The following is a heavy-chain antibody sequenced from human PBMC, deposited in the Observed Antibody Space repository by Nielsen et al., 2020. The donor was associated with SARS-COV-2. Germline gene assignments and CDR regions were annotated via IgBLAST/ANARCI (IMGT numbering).Heavy chain of an antibody. Sequence: LVKVSCKASGGTFSSYAISWVRQAPGQGLEWMGRIIPILGIANYAQKFQGRVTITADKSTSTAYMELSSLRSEDTAVYYCARVEYYYGSGRGDYYYYGMDVWGQGTTVTVSS. J-gene: IGHJ6*02. CDR3: ARVEYYYGSGRGDYYYYGMDV. CDR1: GGTFSSYA. V-gene: IGHV1-69*04. D-gene: IGHD3-10*01. CDR2: IIPILGIA.